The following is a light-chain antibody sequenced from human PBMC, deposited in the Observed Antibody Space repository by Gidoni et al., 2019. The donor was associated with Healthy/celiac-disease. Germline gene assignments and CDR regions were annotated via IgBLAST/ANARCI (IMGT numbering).Light chain of an antibody. CDR1: QSVSSSY. CDR3: QQYGSSRWLT. J-gene: IGKJ4*01. CDR2: GAS. V-gene: IGKV3-20*01. Sequence: EIVLTQSPGTLSLSPGERATLSCRASQSVSSSYLAWYQQKPGQAPRLLIYGASSRATGIPDRFSGSGSGTDFTLTISRLEPEDFAVYYCQQYGSSRWLTFXGXTKVEIK.